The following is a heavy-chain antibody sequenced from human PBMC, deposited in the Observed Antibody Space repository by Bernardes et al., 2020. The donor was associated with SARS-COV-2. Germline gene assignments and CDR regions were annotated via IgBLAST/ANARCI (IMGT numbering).Heavy chain of an antibody. CDR2: LYSGGTT. CDR3: ATEFNRDHGMDV. Sequence: GGSLRLSCAASGFTVSGTYMSWVRQAPGKGLEWVSVLYSGGTTDYADSVKGRFTISRDESKNTLYLQLNSLRAEDTAIYYCATEFNRDHGMDVWGQGTTVTVSS. V-gene: IGHV3-66*01. D-gene: IGHD3-10*01. CDR1: GFTVSGTY. J-gene: IGHJ6*02.